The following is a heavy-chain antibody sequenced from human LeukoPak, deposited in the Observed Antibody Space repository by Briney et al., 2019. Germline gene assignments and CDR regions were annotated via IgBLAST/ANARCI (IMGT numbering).Heavy chain of an antibody. V-gene: IGHV3-9*03. D-gene: IGHD1-26*01. Sequence: PGGALRLSCAASGFPFDDKAMHWVRQAPGKGLEWVADISRNSDSTGYADSVKGRFTISRDNAKNSLYLQMNSLRAEDMALYYCVKDIGSGSYRYGGYFDYWGRGTLVTVSS. CDR2: ISRNSDST. J-gene: IGHJ4*02. CDR3: VKDIGSGSYRYGGYFDY. CDR1: GFPFDDKA.